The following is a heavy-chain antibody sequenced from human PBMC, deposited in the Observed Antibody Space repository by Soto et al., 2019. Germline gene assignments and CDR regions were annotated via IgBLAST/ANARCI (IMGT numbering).Heavy chain of an antibody. J-gene: IGHJ3*02. CDR2: IWYDGSNK. CDR1: GFAFSSYG. Sequence: GGSLRLSCAASGFAFSSYGMHWFRQAPGKGLEWVAVIWYDGSNKYYADSVKGRFTISRDNSKNTLYLQMNSLRAEDTAVYYCAAVRYSPPDISFDIWGQGTMVTVSS. CDR3: AAVRYSPPDISFDI. D-gene: IGHD2-15*01. V-gene: IGHV3-33*01.